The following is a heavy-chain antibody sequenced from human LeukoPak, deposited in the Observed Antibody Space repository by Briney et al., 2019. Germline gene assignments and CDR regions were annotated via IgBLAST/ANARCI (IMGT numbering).Heavy chain of an antibody. CDR3: ARDVGRGLWFDY. Sequence: PGGSLRLSCAASGFTFSSYWMHWVRQALGKGLVWVSRINSDGSSTSYADSVKGRFTISRDNAKNTLYLQMNSLRAEDTAVYYCARDVGRGLWFDYWGQGTLVTVSS. CDR1: GFTFSSYW. V-gene: IGHV3-74*01. CDR2: INSDGSST. J-gene: IGHJ4*02. D-gene: IGHD4/OR15-4a*01.